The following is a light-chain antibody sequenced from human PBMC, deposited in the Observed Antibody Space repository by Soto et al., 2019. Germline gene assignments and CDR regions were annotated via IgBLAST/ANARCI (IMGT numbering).Light chain of an antibody. V-gene: IGLV2-14*01. J-gene: IGLJ1*01. CDR2: EVS. CDR3: NSQTTSGIRV. CDR1: STDVGDSNH. Sequence: ALTQPASVSGSPGQSITISCTGTSTDVGDSNHVSWYQHHPGKAPKLIIYEVSYRPSGVSNRFSGSKSAYTASLTISGLQAEDEADYYCNSQTTSGIRVFGTGTKVTVL.